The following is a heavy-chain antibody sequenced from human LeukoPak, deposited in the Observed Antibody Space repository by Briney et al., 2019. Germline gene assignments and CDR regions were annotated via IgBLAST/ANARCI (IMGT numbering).Heavy chain of an antibody. V-gene: IGHV3-74*01. CDR2: INSDGSST. CDR3: ASVYGRD. Sequence: GGSLRLSCAASGFTFSSYRMHWVREAPGKGLVWVSRINSDGSSTRYADSVKGRFTISGDNAKNTLYLQMNSMRAEDTAVYYCASVYGRDWGQGTLVTVSS. J-gene: IGHJ4*02. D-gene: IGHD3-10*01. CDR1: GFTFSSYR.